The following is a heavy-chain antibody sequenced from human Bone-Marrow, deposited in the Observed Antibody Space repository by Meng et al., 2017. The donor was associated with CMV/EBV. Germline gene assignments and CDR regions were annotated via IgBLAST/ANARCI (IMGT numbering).Heavy chain of an antibody. J-gene: IGHJ4*02. CDR3: ARAYCSSTSCPPDI. V-gene: IGHV3-9*01. CDR1: GFTFDDYA. CDR2: ITWDSAGI. Sequence: SLKISCAASGFTFDDYAMHWVRQAPGKGLEWVSGITWDSAGIHYADSVKGRFTLSRDNAKNSLYLQMNSLRAEDTAMYYCARAYCSSTSCPPDIWGQGKLVTVSS. D-gene: IGHD2-2*01.